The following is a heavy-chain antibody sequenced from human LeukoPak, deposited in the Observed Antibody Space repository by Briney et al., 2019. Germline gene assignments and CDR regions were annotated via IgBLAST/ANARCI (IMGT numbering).Heavy chain of an antibody. V-gene: IGHV3-30*02. CDR1: GFTFITYV. Sequence: GGSLRLSCATSGFTFITYVMHWVRQAPGKGLEWVAIIRNDGSKKYYADSVKGRFTISRDNSKNTLYLQMNSLRAEDTAVYYCARDPDGIWGQGTLVTVSS. D-gene: IGHD5-24*01. CDR2: IRNDGSKK. CDR3: ARDPDGI. J-gene: IGHJ4*02.